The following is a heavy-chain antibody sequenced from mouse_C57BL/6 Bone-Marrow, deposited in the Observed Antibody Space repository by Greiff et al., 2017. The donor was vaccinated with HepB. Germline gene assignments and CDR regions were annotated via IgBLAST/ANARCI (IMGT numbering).Heavy chain of an antibody. CDR2: INYDGSST. J-gene: IGHJ3*01. CDR3: ARDEGFSWFAY. CDR1: GFTFSDYY. Sequence: EVQLVESEGGLVQPGSSMKLSCTASGFTFSDYYMAWVRQVPEKGLEWVANINYDGSSTYYLDSLKSRFIISRDNVKNILYLQMSSLKSEDTATYYCARDEGFSWFAYWGQGTLVTVSA. V-gene: IGHV5-16*01.